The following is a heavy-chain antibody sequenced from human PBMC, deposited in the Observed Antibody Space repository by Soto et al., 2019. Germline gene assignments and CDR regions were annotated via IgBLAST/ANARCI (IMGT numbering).Heavy chain of an antibody. CDR1: GGTFSSYA. J-gene: IGHJ6*02. Sequence: ASVKVSCKASGGTFSSYAISWVRQAPGQGLEWMGGIIGILCTANYAQKCQGRVTIAADESTSTVYRELSSLRSEDTGVYYCARTSYPVGYSYGSYYYYGMDVWGQGTTVTVSS. CDR2: IIGILCTA. V-gene: IGHV1-69*13. D-gene: IGHD5-18*01. CDR3: ARTSYPVGYSYGSYYYYGMDV.